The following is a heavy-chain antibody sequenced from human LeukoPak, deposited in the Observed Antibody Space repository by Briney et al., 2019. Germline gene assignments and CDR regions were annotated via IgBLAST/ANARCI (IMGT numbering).Heavy chain of an antibody. CDR2: ISHSGST. CDR1: GGSITSYY. Sequence: SETLSLTCTVSGGSITSYYWSWIRQSPGKGPEWIGCISHSGSTNYNPSLKSRLTISLDTSKNHFSLNLDSVTAADTAVYYCATGAVAPKYWGQGTLVSVSS. V-gene: IGHV4-59*08. CDR3: ATGAVAPKY. J-gene: IGHJ4*02.